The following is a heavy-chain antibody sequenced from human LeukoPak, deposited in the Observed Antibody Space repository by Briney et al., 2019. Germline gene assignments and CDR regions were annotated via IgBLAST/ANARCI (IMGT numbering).Heavy chain of an antibody. J-gene: IGHJ3*02. CDR3: AGRAYDSSGYLIVGAFDI. V-gene: IGHV4-59*01. CDR1: GGSMNNYY. Sequence: PSETLSLTCTVSGGSMNNYYWNWIRQPPGKGLGWIGSIFYSGSTNYNPSLKSRVTISIDTSKNQFSLNLSSVTAADTAVYYCAGRAYDSSGYLIVGAFDIWGQGTMVTVSS. D-gene: IGHD3-22*01. CDR2: IFYSGST.